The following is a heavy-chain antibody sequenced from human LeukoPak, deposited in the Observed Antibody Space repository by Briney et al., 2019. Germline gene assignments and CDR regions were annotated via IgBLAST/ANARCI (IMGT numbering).Heavy chain of an antibody. CDR3: ARNSRHYYDSSGPLYHFDY. Sequence: SETLSLTCTVSGGSISSYYWSWIRQPPGEGLEWIGYIYYSGSTNYNPSLKSRVTISVDTSKNQFSLKLSSVTAADTAVYYCARNSRHYYDSSGPLYHFDYWGQGTLVTVSS. V-gene: IGHV4-59*08. CDR1: GGSISSYY. D-gene: IGHD3-22*01. CDR2: IYYSGST. J-gene: IGHJ4*02.